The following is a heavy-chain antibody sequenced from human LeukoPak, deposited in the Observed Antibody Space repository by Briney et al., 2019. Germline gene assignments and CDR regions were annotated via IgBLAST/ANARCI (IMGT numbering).Heavy chain of an antibody. V-gene: IGHV4-59*01. J-gene: IGHJ4*03. CDR3: ARGSRVYDRSGFHTWHDY. CDR1: GASINNYY. D-gene: IGHD3-22*01. CDR2: IYSTGDT. Sequence: SETLSLTCTVSGASINNYYWSWVRQPPLKGLEWIGYIYSTGDTSYNPSLESRVSISMDTSKNHCSLEITSVTAADTAVYYCARGSRVYDRSGFHTWHDYWGHGTLVTVSS.